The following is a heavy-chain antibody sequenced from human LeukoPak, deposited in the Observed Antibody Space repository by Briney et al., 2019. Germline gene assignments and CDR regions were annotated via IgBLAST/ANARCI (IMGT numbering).Heavy chain of an antibody. Sequence: GGSLRLSCAASGFTLSSYAMTWVRQAPGKGLEWVSAISNSGGSTNYADSVKGRFTISRDNSKNTLYLQMNSLRAEDTAVYYCVKAYSSGWYYLDYWGQGTLVTVSS. CDR2: ISNSGGST. CDR3: VKAYSSGWYYLDY. D-gene: IGHD6-19*01. CDR1: GFTLSSYA. J-gene: IGHJ4*02. V-gene: IGHV3-23*01.